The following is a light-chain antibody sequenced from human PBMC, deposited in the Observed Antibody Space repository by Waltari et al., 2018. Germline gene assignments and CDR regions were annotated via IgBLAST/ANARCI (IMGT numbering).Light chain of an antibody. V-gene: IGLV1-44*01. J-gene: IGLJ3*02. CDR2: NND. CDR1: SSSIGTNT. Sequence: QSVLTQPPSASGTPGQRVTISWSGSSSSIGTNTLNWYQHLPGTAPKLLIYNNDKRPSGVPDPFSGSKSCTSASLAIRGLQSEDGADYYCAAWDDSLNGWVFGGGTKLTVL. CDR3: AAWDDSLNGWV.